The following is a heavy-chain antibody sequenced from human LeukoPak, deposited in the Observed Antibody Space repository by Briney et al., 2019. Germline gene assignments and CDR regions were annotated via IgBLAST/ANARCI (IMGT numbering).Heavy chain of an antibody. CDR3: ASGYSYGYGYFDY. Sequence: PGGSLGLSCAASGFTFSDYYMSWIRQAPGKGLEWVSYISSSGSTIYYADSVKGRFTISRDNAKNSLYLQMNSLRAEDTAVYYCASGYSYGYGYFDYWGQGTLVTVSS. CDR1: GFTFSDYY. V-gene: IGHV3-11*04. D-gene: IGHD5-18*01. J-gene: IGHJ4*02. CDR2: ISSSGSTI.